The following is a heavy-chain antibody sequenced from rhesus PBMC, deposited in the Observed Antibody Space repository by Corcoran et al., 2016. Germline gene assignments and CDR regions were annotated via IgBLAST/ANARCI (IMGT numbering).Heavy chain of an antibody. D-gene: IGHD4-23*01. CDR2: ISGSSGST. CDR1: GYSISSGYY. Sequence: QVQLQESGPGLVKPSETLSLTCAVPGYSISSGYYWGWIRQPPGKGLEYIGYISGSSGSTYYNPSLKSRVTISKDTSKNQFSLKLSSVTAADTAVYYCARIYSNYGFDYWGQGVLVTVSS. CDR3: ARIYSNYGFDY. V-gene: IGHV4-99*01. J-gene: IGHJ4*01.